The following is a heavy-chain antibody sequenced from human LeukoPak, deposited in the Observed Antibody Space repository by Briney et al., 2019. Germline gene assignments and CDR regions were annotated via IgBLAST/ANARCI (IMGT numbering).Heavy chain of an antibody. CDR2: INHSGST. V-gene: IGHV4-34*01. J-gene: IGHJ1*01. D-gene: IGHD3-10*01. CDR3: ARARGRAEAASSGLDS. Sequence: SETLSLTCAVYGGSFSGYYWSWIRQPPGKGLEWIGEINHSGSTNYNPSLKSRVTISVDTSKNQFSLKLSSVTAADTAVYYCARARGRAEAASSGLDSWGQGTLVIVSS. CDR1: GGSFSGYY.